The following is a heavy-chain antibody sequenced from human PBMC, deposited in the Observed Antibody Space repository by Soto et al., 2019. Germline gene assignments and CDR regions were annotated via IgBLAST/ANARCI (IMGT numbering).Heavy chain of an antibody. CDR3: AKGDEGDPHY. Sequence: EVQLLESGGGLVQPGGSLRLSCAASGFTFSSYAMSWVRQAPGKGLEWVSAISGSGGSTYYADSVKGRFTISRDNSNNTLYLQMTSMRAEDTAVYYCAKGDEGDPHYWGQGTLVTVSS. D-gene: IGHD3-10*01. V-gene: IGHV3-23*01. J-gene: IGHJ4*02. CDR1: GFTFSSYA. CDR2: ISGSGGST.